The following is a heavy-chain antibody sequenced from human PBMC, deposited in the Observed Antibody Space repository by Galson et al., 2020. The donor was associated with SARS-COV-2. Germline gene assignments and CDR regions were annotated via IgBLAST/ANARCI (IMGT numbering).Heavy chain of an antibody. D-gene: IGHD1-1*01. CDR1: GGSISSGSYY. J-gene: IGHJ5*01. V-gene: IGHV4-61*02. CDR2: IYTSGRT. CDR3: ARGGNGGHPNWFDS. Sequence: SETLSLTCTVSGGSISSGSYYWSWIRQPAGKGLEWIGRIYTSGRTYYNPSLKSRVTISVDTSKNHFSLKLSSVTAADTAVYYCARGGNGGHPNWFDSWGQGILVSVSS.